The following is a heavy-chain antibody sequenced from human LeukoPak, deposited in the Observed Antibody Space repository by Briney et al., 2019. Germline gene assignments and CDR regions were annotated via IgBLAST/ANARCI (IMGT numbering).Heavy chain of an antibody. V-gene: IGHV3-7*01. CDR3: ARDPASYTVVTP. D-gene: IGHD4-23*01. CDR1: GFTFNKYA. Sequence: GGSLRLSCAASGFTFNKYAMNWVRQAPGKGLEWVANIKQDGSEKYYVESVKGRFTISRDNAKNSLYLQMNSLRAEDTAVYYCARDPASYTVVTPWGQGTLVTVSS. CDR2: IKQDGSEK. J-gene: IGHJ5*02.